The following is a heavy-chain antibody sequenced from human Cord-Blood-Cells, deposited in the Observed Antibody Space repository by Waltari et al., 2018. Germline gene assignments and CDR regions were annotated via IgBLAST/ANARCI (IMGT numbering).Heavy chain of an antibody. Sequence: QLQLQESGPGLVKPSETLSLTCTVSGGSISSSSYYWGWIRQPPGKGLAWIGSIYYSGSTYYNPSLKSRVTISVDTSKNQFSLKLSSVTAADTAVYYCARLYYSSSWYWFDPWGQGTLVTVSS. CDR1: GGSISSSSYY. V-gene: IGHV4-39*01. CDR2: IYYSGST. CDR3: ARLYYSSSWYWFDP. D-gene: IGHD6-13*01. J-gene: IGHJ5*02.